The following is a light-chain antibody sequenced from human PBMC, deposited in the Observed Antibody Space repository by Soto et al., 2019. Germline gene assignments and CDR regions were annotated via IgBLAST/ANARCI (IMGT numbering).Light chain of an antibody. Sequence: EIVMTQSPATPSVSPGERATLSCRASQSISSYLAWYQQKPGQAPRLLVYGASTRATGIPARFSGSGSGTEFTLTISSLQSEDFAVYYCLQYNDWPPMYTFGQGTKLEI. CDR1: QSISSY. V-gene: IGKV3-15*01. CDR2: GAS. J-gene: IGKJ2*01. CDR3: LQYNDWPPMYT.